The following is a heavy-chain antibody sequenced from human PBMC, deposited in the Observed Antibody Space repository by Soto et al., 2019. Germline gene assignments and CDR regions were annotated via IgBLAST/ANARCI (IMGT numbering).Heavy chain of an antibody. CDR2: INHSGST. Sequence: QVQLQQWGAGLLKPSETLSLTCAVYGGSFSGYYWSWIRQPPGKGLEWIGEINHSGSTNYNPPLKSRVTISVDTSKNQFSLKLSSVTAADTAVYYCARDVLLWFGELKVKGWFDPWGQGTLVTVSS. D-gene: IGHD3-10*01. CDR1: GGSFSGYY. V-gene: IGHV4-34*01. CDR3: ARDVLLWFGELKVKGWFDP. J-gene: IGHJ5*02.